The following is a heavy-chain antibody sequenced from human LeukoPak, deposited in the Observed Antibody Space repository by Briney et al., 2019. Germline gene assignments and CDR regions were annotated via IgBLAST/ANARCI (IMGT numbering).Heavy chain of an antibody. Sequence: GGSLRLSCGGSGFIFSNAWMNWVRQAPGKGLEWVGRIKSKTDGGTTDYAAPVKGRFTISRDVSKNTLYLQMNSLKTEDTAVYYCTTAYSHYYYGMDVWGQGTTVTVSS. D-gene: IGHD2-15*01. CDR3: TTAYSHYYYGMDV. CDR2: IKSKTDGGTT. V-gene: IGHV3-15*07. J-gene: IGHJ6*02. CDR1: GFIFSNAW.